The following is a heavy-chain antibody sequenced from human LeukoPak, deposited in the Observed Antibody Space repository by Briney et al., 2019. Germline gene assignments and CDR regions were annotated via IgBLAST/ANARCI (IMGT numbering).Heavy chain of an antibody. Sequence: TGGSLRLSCAASGFTFSTYTMNWVRQAPGKGLEWVSSLSSGNEYIYYADSVKGRFTISRDDAKNSLYLQMNSLRAEDTAVYYCAREERELFDYWGQGTLVTVSS. J-gene: IGHJ4*02. CDR2: LSSGNEYI. D-gene: IGHD1-26*01. V-gene: IGHV3-21*01. CDR3: AREERELFDY. CDR1: GFTFSTYT.